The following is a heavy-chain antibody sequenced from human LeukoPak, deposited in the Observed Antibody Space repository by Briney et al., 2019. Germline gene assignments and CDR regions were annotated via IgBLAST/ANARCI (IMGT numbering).Heavy chain of an antibody. D-gene: IGHD4-23*01. V-gene: IGHV3-23*01. CDR2: ISGSGGST. Sequence: GGSLRLSCAASGFTFSSYAMSWVRQAPGKGLEWVSAISGSGGSTYYADSVKGRFTISRDNSKNTLYLQMNSLRAEDTAVYYCAKADGGTHWRGYFDCWGQGTLVTVSS. CDR3: AKADGGTHWRGYFDC. J-gene: IGHJ4*02. CDR1: GFTFSSYA.